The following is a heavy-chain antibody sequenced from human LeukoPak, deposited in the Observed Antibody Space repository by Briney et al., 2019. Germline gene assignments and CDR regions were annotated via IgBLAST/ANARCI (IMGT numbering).Heavy chain of an antibody. V-gene: IGHV1-18*01. CDR2: ISAYNGNT. CDR3: ARDHSLAYYYGSGKRFDY. CDR1: GGTFSSYA. Sequence: GASVKVSCKASGGTFSSYAISWVRQAPGQGLEWMGWISAYNGNTNYAQKLQGRVTMTTDTSTSTAYMELRSLRSDDTAVYYCARDHSLAYYYGSGKRFDYWGQGTLVTVSS. J-gene: IGHJ4*02. D-gene: IGHD3-10*01.